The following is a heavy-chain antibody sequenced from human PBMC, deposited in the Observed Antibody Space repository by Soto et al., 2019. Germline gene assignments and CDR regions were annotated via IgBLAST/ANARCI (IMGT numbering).Heavy chain of an antibody. CDR1: CDSGTSGSYY. CDR3: AREWGLLPYYVMNV. Sequence: SETLSLTCIVSCDSGTSGSYYWTWLRQPPGKGLEWIGYISYTGRTKYNPSLQSRVTISVDTSKNDFSLNLSSVTAADTAVYFCAREWGLLPYYVMNVWGHGTAVTVSS. J-gene: IGHJ6*02. V-gene: IGHV4-61*03. D-gene: IGHD7-27*01. CDR2: ISYTGRT.